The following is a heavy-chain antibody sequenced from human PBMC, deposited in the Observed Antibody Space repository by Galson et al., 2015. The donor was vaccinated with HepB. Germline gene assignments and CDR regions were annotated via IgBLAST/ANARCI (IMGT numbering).Heavy chain of an antibody. CDR3: ARDWGSSSQVLYYYYGMDV. Sequence: SLRLSCAASGFTFSSYAMHWVRQAPGKGLEWVAVISYDGSNKYYADSVKGRFTISRDNSKNTLYLQMNSLRAEDTAVYYCARDWGSSSQVLYYYYGMDVWGQGTTVTVSS. CDR1: GFTFSSYA. V-gene: IGHV3-30-3*01. CDR2: ISYDGSNK. J-gene: IGHJ6*02. D-gene: IGHD6-13*01.